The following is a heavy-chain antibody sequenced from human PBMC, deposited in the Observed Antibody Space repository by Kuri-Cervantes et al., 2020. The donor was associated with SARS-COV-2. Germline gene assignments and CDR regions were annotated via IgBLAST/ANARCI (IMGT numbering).Heavy chain of an antibody. CDR2: MSGSGGFT. D-gene: IGHD3-22*01. CDR3: AKDRWDYFDSSVQDGNWFDP. CDR1: GFSFTSYA. V-gene: IGHV3-23*01. J-gene: IGHJ5*02. Sequence: GESLKISCAASGFSFTSYAMSWVRQAPGKGLEWVASMSGSGGFTYYADSVKGRFTVSRDNFKNTLYVQMNSLRAEDTAVYYCAKDRWDYFDSSVQDGNWFDPWGQGTLVTVSS.